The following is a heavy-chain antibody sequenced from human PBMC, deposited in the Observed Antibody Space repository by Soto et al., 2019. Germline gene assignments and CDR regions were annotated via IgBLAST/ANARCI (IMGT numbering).Heavy chain of an antibody. Sequence: PGGSLRLSCAASGFTFDDYAMHWVRQAPGKGLEWVSGISWNSGSIGYADSVKGRFTISRDNAKNSLYLQMNSLRAEDTALYYCAKEMRLLEYQLPGPFDYWGQGTLVTVSS. CDR3: AKEMRLLEYQLPGPFDY. J-gene: IGHJ4*02. D-gene: IGHD2-2*01. V-gene: IGHV3-9*01. CDR1: GFTFDDYA. CDR2: ISWNSGSI.